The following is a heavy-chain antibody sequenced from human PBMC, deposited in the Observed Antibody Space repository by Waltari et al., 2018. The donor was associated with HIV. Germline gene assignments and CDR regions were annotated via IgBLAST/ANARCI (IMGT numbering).Heavy chain of an antibody. CDR2: ISDDGTNK. D-gene: IGHD2-2*01. CDR1: GFTFSSYA. V-gene: IGHV3-30-3*01. J-gene: IGHJ4*02. CDR3: TRASAADLDF. Sequence: QVQLLESGGGVVQPGRSLSHSCAALGFTFSSYAMHWVRQAPGEVLEWLAVISDDGTNKYYADSVKDRFIIYRDNSQNTLYLQMFSLRPEDTAVYYCTRASAADLDFWGQGTLVTVSS.